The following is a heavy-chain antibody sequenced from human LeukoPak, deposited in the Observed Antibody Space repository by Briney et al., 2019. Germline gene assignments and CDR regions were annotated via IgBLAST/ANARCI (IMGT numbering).Heavy chain of an antibody. CDR3: ARGSIAALDP. J-gene: IGHJ5*02. D-gene: IGHD6-6*01. V-gene: IGHV4-61*02. CDR1: GGSISSSSYY. Sequence: SETLSLTCTVSGGSISSSSYYWSWIRQPAGKGLEWIGRIYTSGSTNYNPSLKSRVTMSVDTSKNQFSLKLSSVTAADTAVYYCARGSIAALDPWGQGTLVTVSS. CDR2: IYTSGST.